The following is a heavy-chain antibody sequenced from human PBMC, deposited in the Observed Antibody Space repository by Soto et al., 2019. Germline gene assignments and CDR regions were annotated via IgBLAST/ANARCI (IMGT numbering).Heavy chain of an antibody. J-gene: IGHJ4*02. CDR3: ARDGGGSYYLDY. CDR2: IYYSGST. D-gene: IGHD1-26*01. V-gene: IGHV4-30-4*01. CDR1: DGSISSSDHY. Sequence: QVQLRESGPGLVKPSQTLSLTCTVSDGSISSSDHYWTWISQPPGKGLEWIGYIYYSGSTYYNRSLQRRVTMSVDTSKNQFSLTLSSVTAADTAMYDCARDGGGSYYLDYWGQGILVTVSS.